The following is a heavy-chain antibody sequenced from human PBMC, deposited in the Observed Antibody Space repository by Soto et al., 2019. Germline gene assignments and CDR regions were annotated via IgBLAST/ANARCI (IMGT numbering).Heavy chain of an antibody. D-gene: IGHD2-2*01. J-gene: IGHJ5*02. CDR3: AKHAEYCSSTSCYARSWWFDP. Sequence: QVQLVESGGGVVQPGRSLRLSCAASGFTFSSYGMHWVRQAPGKGLEWVAVISYDGSNKYYADSVKGRFTISRDNSKNTLYLQMNSLRAEDTGVYYCAKHAEYCSSTSCYARSWWFDPWGQGTLVTVSS. V-gene: IGHV3-30*18. CDR2: ISYDGSNK. CDR1: GFTFSSYG.